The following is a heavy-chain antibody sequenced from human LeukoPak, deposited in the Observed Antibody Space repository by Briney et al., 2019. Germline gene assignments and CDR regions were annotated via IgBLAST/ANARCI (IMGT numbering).Heavy chain of an antibody. D-gene: IGHD6-6*01. CDR3: ARGSPSIAARPSGPIDY. CDR2: IYYSGST. Sequence: SQTLSLTCTVSGGSISSGDYYWSWIRQPPGKGLEWIGYIYYSGSTNYNPSLKSRVTISVDTSKNQFSLKLSSVTAADTAVYYCARGSPSIAARPSGPIDYWGQGTLVTVSS. CDR1: GGSISSGDYY. J-gene: IGHJ4*02. V-gene: IGHV4-61*08.